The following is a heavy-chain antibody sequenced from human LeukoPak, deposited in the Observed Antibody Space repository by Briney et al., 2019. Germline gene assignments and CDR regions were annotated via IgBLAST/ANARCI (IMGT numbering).Heavy chain of an antibody. J-gene: IGHJ4*02. CDR1: GFTFSSYA. Sequence: GGSLRLSCAASGFTFSSYAMSWVRQAPGKGLEWVSAISGSGGSTYYADSVKGRFTISRDNSKNTLYLQMNGLRAEDTAVYYCAKDRLDGWLLFDRVAQPSIDYWGQGTLVTVSS. D-gene: IGHD3-3*01. CDR3: AKDRLDGWLLFDRVAQPSIDY. V-gene: IGHV3-23*01. CDR2: ISGSGGST.